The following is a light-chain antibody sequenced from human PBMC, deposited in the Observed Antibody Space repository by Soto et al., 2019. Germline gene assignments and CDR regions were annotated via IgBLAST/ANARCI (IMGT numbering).Light chain of an antibody. J-gene: IGLJ2*01. Sequence: QSVLTQPPSASGTPGQRVTISCSGSSSNIGSNYVYWYQQLPGTAPKLLIYRNNQRPSGVPDRFSGSKSGTSASLAISGLRCEDEADYYCAAWDDSLSGVVVGGGTKLTVL. V-gene: IGLV1-47*01. CDR2: RNN. CDR3: AAWDDSLSGVV. CDR1: SSNIGSNY.